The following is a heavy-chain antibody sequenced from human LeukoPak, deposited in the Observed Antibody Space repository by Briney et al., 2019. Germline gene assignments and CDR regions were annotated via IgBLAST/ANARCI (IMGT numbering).Heavy chain of an antibody. CDR1: GYTFTSYD. CDR2: MNPNSGNT. V-gene: IGHV1-8*01. D-gene: IGHD6-19*01. J-gene: IGHJ4*02. CDR3: ARAVTYSSGWDY. Sequence: ASVKVSCKASGYTFTSYDIYWVRQATGQGLEWMGWMNPNSGNTGYAQKFQGRVTMTRNTSISTAYMELSSLRSEDTAVYYCARAVTYSSGWDYWGQGTLVTVSS.